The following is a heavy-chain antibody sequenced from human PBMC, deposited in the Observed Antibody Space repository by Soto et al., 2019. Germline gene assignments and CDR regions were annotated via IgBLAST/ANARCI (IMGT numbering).Heavy chain of an antibody. CDR3: ARQLRFLEWFALFDY. Sequence: SETLSLTCTVSGGSISSSSYYWGWIRQPPGKGLEWIGSIYYSGSTYYNPSLKSRVTISVDTSKNQFSLKLSSVTAADTAVYYCARQLRFLEWFALFDYWGQGTLVTVSS. CDR1: GGSISSSSYY. V-gene: IGHV4-39*01. J-gene: IGHJ4*02. D-gene: IGHD3-3*01. CDR2: IYYSGST.